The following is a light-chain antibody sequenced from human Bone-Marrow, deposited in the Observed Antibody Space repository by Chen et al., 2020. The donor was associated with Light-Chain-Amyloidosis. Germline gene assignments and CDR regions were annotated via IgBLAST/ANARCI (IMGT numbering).Light chain of an antibody. V-gene: IGLV3-27*01. J-gene: IGLJ3*02. CDR2: KDT. Sequence: SYELTQPPSVSVSQGQTARITCSGDVLANRYSRWFQQKPGQAPVLVIYKDTERPSGIPERFSGSSARTIVTLTITGAQVKDEADSYCYSAADNNLWVFGGGTKLTVL. CDR3: YSAADNNLWV. CDR1: VLANRY.